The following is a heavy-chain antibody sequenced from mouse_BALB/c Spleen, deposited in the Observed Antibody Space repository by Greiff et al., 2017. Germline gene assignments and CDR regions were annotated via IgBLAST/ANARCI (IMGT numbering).Heavy chain of an antibody. CDR1: GYSITSGYY. J-gene: IGHJ4*01. V-gene: IGHV3-6*02. Sequence: EVKLMESGPGLVKPSQSLSLTCSVTGYSITSGYYWNWIRQFPGNKLEWMGYISYDGSNNYNPSLKNRISITRDTSKNQFFLKLNSVTTEDTATYYCARRYVFYAMDYWGQGTSVTVSS. CDR2: ISYDGSN. CDR3: ARRYVFYAMDY.